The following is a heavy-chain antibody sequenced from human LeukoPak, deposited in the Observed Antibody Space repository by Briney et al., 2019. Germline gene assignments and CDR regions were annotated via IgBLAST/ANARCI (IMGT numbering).Heavy chain of an antibody. CDR3: AKVVGSAWYDY. V-gene: IGHV1-18*01. D-gene: IGHD2-15*01. CDR2: ISVYNGNI. J-gene: IGHJ4*02. CDR1: GYTFTSYG. Sequence: ASVKVSCKASGYTFTSYGISWVRQAPGQGLEWMGWISVYNGNINYAQKVKGRVTMTTDTSTSTAYMELGSLRSDDTAVYYCAKVVGSAWYDYWGQGTLVTVSS.